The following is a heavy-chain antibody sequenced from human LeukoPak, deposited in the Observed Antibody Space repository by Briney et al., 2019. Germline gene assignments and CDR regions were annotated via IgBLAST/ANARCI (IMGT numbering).Heavy chain of an antibody. D-gene: IGHD3-22*01. Sequence: ASVKVSCKASGGTFSSYAISWVRQAPGQGLEWMGRIIPILGIANYAQKFQGRVTITADKSTSTAYMELSSLRSEDTAVYYCARDLWPYDSSGYPGYWGQGTLVTVSS. CDR3: ARDLWPYDSSGYPGY. CDR2: IIPILGIA. V-gene: IGHV1-69*04. CDR1: GGTFSSYA. J-gene: IGHJ4*02.